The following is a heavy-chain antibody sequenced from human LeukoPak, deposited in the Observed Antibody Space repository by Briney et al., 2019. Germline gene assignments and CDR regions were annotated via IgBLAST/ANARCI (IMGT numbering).Heavy chain of an antibody. V-gene: IGHV3-74*01. CDR1: GFTFSSNW. CDR3: ARVGITMVRGVLSLYYYYYGMDV. Sequence: GGSLRLSCAASGFTFSSNWMHWVRQGPGKGLVWVSRINSDGSGTSYADSVKGRFTISRDNAKNTLYLQMNSLRAEDTAVYYCARVGITMVRGVLSLYYYYYGMDVWGQGTTVTVSS. CDR2: INSDGSGT. J-gene: IGHJ6*02. D-gene: IGHD3-10*01.